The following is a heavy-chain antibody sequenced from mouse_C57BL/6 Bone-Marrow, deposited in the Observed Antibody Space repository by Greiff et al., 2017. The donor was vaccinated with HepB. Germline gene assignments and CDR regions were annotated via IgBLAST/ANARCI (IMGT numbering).Heavy chain of an antibody. Sequence: VQLQQSGAELVRPGASVTLSCKASGYTFTDYEMHWVKQTPVHGLEWIGAIDPETGGTAYNQKFKGKAILTADKSSSTAYMQLSSLTSEDSAVYFCASTGTTWFAYWGQGTLVTVSA. CDR1: GYTFTDYE. J-gene: IGHJ3*01. CDR2: IDPETGGT. CDR3: ASTGTTWFAY. V-gene: IGHV1-15*01. D-gene: IGHD4-1*02.